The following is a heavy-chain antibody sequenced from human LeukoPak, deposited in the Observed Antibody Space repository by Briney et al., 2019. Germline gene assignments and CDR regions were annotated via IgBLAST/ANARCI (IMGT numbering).Heavy chain of an antibody. CDR1: GGSISGSRYY. D-gene: IGHD3-22*01. V-gene: IGHV4-39*07. J-gene: IGHJ4*02. Sequence: SETLSLTCTVSGGSISGSRYYWGWIRQPPGKGLEWIGSIYYSGRSTYYNPSLKSRVTLSIDTSKNQFSLNLSSVTAADTAVYHCARDRYYDSSIDDWGQGILVTVSS. CDR3: ARDRYYDSSIDD. CDR2: IYYSGRST.